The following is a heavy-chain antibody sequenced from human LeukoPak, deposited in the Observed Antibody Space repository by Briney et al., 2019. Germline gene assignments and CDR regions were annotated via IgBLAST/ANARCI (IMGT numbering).Heavy chain of an antibody. CDR3: ASVGYTYGLDS. Sequence: PGGSLSLSCTASGFTFSSYWMSWVRQAPGKGLEWVANIKQDGSEKYYVDSVKGRFTISRDNAKNSLYLQMNSLRAEDTAVYYCASVGYTYGLDSWGQGTLVTVSS. V-gene: IGHV3-7*01. CDR2: IKQDGSEK. CDR1: GFTFSSYW. J-gene: IGHJ4*02. D-gene: IGHD5-18*01.